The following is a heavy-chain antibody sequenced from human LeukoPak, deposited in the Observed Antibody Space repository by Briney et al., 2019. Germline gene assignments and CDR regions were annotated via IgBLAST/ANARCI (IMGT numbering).Heavy chain of an antibody. V-gene: IGHV1-2*02. Sequence: GASVQVSCKACGYTFTGYHMHWVGQPPGQGLAGMGCINPNSGGTNYAQKFEGRVTMTRDTSISTAYMELSRLRADDTAMYYCARTLTGASPGYWGQGTLVTVSS. CDR1: GYTFTGYH. J-gene: IGHJ4*02. CDR2: INPNSGGT. CDR3: ARTLTGASPGY. D-gene: IGHD1-20*01.